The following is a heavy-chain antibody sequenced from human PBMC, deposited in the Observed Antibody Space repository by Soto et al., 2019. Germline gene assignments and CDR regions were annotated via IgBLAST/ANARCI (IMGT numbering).Heavy chain of an antibody. D-gene: IGHD2-15*01. CDR2: IIPIFGTA. Sequence: QVQQVQSGAEVKKPGSSVKVSCKASGGTFSSYAISWVRQAPGQGLEWMRGIIPIFGTANYAQKFQGRVTITADESTSTAYMELSSLRSEDTAVYYCARVVTVVKSFHYWYFDLWGRGTLVTVSS. J-gene: IGHJ2*01. CDR1: GGTFSSYA. CDR3: ARVVTVVKSFHYWYFDL. V-gene: IGHV1-69*12.